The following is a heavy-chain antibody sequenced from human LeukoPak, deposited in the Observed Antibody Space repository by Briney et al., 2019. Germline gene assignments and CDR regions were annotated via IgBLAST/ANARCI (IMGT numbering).Heavy chain of an antibody. CDR2: IYSGGST. Sequence: GGSLRLSCAASGFTVSSNYMSWVRQAPGKGLEWVSVIYSGGSTYYADSVKGRFTISRDNSKNTLYLQMNSLRAEDTAVYYCARVRIVVVVATRSGYFDYWGQGTLVTVSS. CDR1: GFTVSSNY. CDR3: ARVRIVVVVATRSGYFDY. D-gene: IGHD2-15*01. J-gene: IGHJ4*02. V-gene: IGHV3-66*01.